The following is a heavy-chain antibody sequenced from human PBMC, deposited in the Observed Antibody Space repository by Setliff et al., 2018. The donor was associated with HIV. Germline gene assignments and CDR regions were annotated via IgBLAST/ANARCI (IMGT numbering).Heavy chain of an antibody. Sequence: PGGSLRLSCAASGFTFGAYAMHWVRQTPGKGLAWVALMSYDGGKQYYADSVKGRFTISRDNSKNTLYLHMNSLRREDTGVYYCARESHTGALPGGDPDALDIWGQGTVVTVSS. D-gene: IGHD2-21*01. CDR3: ARESHTGALPGGDPDALDI. V-gene: IGHV3-30*04. J-gene: IGHJ3*02. CDR1: GFTFGAYA. CDR2: MSYDGGKQ.